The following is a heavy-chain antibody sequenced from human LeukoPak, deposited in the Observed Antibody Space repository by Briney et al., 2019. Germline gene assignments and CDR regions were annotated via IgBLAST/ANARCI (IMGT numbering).Heavy chain of an antibody. CDR2: SNGGNGNT. CDR1: GYTFISYA. Sequence: ASVKVSCKASGYTFISYAIHWVRQAPGQRLEWMGWSNGGNGNTKYSQEFQGRVTISRDTSANTAYMELSSLRSEDMAVYYCARGSPGTYGFDMWGQGAMVTVSS. J-gene: IGHJ3*02. D-gene: IGHD3-10*01. V-gene: IGHV1-3*02. CDR3: ARGSPGTYGFDM.